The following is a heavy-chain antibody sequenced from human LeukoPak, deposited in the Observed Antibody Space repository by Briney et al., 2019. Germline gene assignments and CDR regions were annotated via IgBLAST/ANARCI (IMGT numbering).Heavy chain of an antibody. V-gene: IGHV3-30*18. J-gene: IGHJ3*02. CDR2: ISYDGSIK. CDR1: GFTFSSYG. Sequence: PGRSLRLSCAASGFTFSSYGMHWVRQAPGKGLEWVAVISYDGSIKYYADSVKGRFTISRDNSKNTLYLQMNSLRAEDTAVYYCAKGPRLDYYYDSSGYYGSAFDIWGQGTMVTVSS. D-gene: IGHD3-22*01. CDR3: AKGPRLDYYYDSSGYYGSAFDI.